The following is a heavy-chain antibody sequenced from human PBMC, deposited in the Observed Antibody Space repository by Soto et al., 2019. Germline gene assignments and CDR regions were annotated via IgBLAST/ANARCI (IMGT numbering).Heavy chain of an antibody. J-gene: IGHJ6*02. D-gene: IGHD2-2*01. CDR3: ARDHIVVVPAATYYYYGMDV. V-gene: IGHV3-21*01. Sequence: PGGSLRLSCAASGFTFSSYSMNWVRQAPGKGLEWVSSISSSSSYIYYADSVKGRFTISRDNAKNSLYLQMNSLRAEDTAVYYCARDHIVVVPAATYYYYGMDVRGQGTTVTVSS. CDR1: GFTFSSYS. CDR2: ISSSSSYI.